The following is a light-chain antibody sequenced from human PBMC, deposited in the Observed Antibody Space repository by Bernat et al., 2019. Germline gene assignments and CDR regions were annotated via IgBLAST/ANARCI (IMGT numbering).Light chain of an antibody. CDR3: CSYAGSYNLYV. CDR2: DVS. J-gene: IGLJ1*01. V-gene: IGLV2-11*01. Sequence: QSALTQPHSVSGSPGQSVTISCTGTSSDVGGYNYVSWYQQHPGKAPKLMIYDVSKRPSGVPDRFSGSKSGNTASLTISGLQAEDEADYYCCSYAGSYNLYVFGTGTKVTVL. CDR1: SSDVGGYNY.